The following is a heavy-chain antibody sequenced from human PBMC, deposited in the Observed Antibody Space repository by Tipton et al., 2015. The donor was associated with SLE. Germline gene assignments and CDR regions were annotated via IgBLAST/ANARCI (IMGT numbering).Heavy chain of an antibody. D-gene: IGHD6-19*01. Sequence: QLVQSGAEVKKPGASVKVSCKASGYTFTSNYMSWVRQAPGKGLEWVSVIYSGGSTYYADSVKGRFTISRDNSKNTLYLQMNSLRAEDTAVYYCARDAGAVAGPWGFDYWGRGTLVTVSS. V-gene: IGHV3-66*01. CDR3: ARDAGAVAGPWGFDY. CDR2: IYSGGST. J-gene: IGHJ4*02. CDR1: GYTFTSNY.